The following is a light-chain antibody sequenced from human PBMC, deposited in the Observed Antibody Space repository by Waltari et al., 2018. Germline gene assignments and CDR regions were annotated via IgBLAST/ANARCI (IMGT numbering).Light chain of an antibody. CDR3: QQYYSRRT. CDR1: QSLLYYSNDKNY. Sequence: DIVMTQSPDSLVVSLGERATINCRSSQSLLYYSNDKNYVAWYQQKPGQPPKLLIYWASTRHSGVPDRFSGSGSATDFTLTISSLQAEDVAVYYCQQYYSRRTFGQGTRVEIK. CDR2: WAS. V-gene: IGKV4-1*01. J-gene: IGKJ1*01.